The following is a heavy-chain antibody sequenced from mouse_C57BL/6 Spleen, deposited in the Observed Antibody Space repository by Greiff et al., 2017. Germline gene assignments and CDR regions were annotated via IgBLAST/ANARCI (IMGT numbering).Heavy chain of an antibody. V-gene: IGHV2-5*01. CDR1: GFSLTSYG. CDR2: IWRGGSA. D-gene: IGHD1-1*02. CDR3: AKGRGSLDY. Sequence: ESGPGLVQPSQSLSITCTVSGFSLTSYGVHWVRQSPGKGLEWLGVIWRGGSADYNAACMSRLSITKDNSKSQVFFKMNSLQADDTAIYYCAKGRGSLDYWGQGTTLTVSS. J-gene: IGHJ2*01.